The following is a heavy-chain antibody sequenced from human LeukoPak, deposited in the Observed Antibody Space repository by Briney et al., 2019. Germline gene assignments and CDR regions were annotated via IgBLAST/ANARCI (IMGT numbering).Heavy chain of an antibody. D-gene: IGHD6-19*01. CDR3: AKDHLAVAGTAMRFEY. V-gene: IGHV3-74*01. J-gene: IGHJ4*02. CDR1: GFTFSSYW. Sequence: GGSLRLSCAASGFTFSSYWMHWVRQAPGKGLVWVSRINSDGSSTSYADSVKGRFTISRDNAKNSLYLQMNSLRAEDTALYYCAKDHLAVAGTAMRFEYWGQGTLVTVSS. CDR2: INSDGSST.